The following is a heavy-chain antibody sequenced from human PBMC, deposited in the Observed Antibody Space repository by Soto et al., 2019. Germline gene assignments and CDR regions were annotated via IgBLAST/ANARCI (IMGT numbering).Heavy chain of an antibody. D-gene: IGHD3-10*01. J-gene: IGHJ6*02. Sequence: ASVKVSCKASGYTFTSYGISWVRQAPGQGLEWMGWISAYNGNTNYAQKLQGRVTMTTDTSTSTAYMELRSLRSDDTAVYYCARGTELLWSGESQFNYGMDIRGQGTTVTVSS. V-gene: IGHV1-18*04. CDR2: ISAYNGNT. CDR1: GYTFTSYG. CDR3: ARGTELLWSGESQFNYGMDI.